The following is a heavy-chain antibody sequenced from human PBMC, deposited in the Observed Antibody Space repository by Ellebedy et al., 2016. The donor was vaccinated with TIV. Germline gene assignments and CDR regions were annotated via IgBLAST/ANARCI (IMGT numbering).Heavy chain of an antibody. CDR2: VHYSGTT. J-gene: IGHJ4*02. CDR3: ARRIHYGKPYDY. Sequence: MPSETLSLTCTVSGDSIGNSDYLWGWLRQPPGKGLEWIGNVHYSGTTNYNPSLKSRVSISLDTSKRQFSLGLSSVTAADTAMYHCARRIHYGKPYDYWGQGTLVTVSS. CDR1: GDSIGNSDYL. V-gene: IGHV4-39*01. D-gene: IGHD3-10*01.